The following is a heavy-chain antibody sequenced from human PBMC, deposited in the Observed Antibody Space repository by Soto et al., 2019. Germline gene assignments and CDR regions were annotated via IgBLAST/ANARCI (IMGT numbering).Heavy chain of an antibody. CDR3: ASREPFYYDSSGYYPF. D-gene: IGHD3-22*01. CDR2: IIPIFGTA. V-gene: IGHV1-69*06. J-gene: IGHJ4*02. Sequence: SVKVSRKASGGTFRSYAISWVRQAPRQGLEWMGGIIPIFGTAKYAQKFQGRVTITADKSTSTAYMELSSLRSEDTAVYYCASREPFYYDSSGYYPFWGQGILVTVSS. CDR1: GGTFRSYA.